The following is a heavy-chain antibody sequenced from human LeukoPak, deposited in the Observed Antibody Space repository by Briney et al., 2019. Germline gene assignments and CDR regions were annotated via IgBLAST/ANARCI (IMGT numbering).Heavy chain of an antibody. J-gene: IGHJ4*02. V-gene: IGHV3-48*01. CDR1: GFTFSSYS. CDR2: ISSRSSTI. CDR3: AKGESSGSYRSYFDY. D-gene: IGHD1-26*01. Sequence: PGGSLRLSCAASGFTFSSYSMNWVRQAPGKGLEWVSYISSRSSTIYYADSVKGRFTISRDNAKNSLYLQMNSLRAEDTAVYYCAKGESSGSYRSYFDYRGQGSLVTVSS.